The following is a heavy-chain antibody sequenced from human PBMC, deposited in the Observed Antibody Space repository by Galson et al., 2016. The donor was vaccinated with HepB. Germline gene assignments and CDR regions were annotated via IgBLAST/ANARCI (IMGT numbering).Heavy chain of an antibody. CDR1: GYDFADFG. Sequence: SVKVSCKASGYDFADFGITWVRQAPGQGLERLGWSATSTSNRNYAQRIQGRLTLTTDTFTNTAFLTLSRLRPNDTAIYFCARGSRGQGPLHWGQGTLVTVSS. J-gene: IGHJ4*02. D-gene: IGHD3-10*01. V-gene: IGHV1-18*01. CDR3: ARGSRGQGPLH. CDR2: SATSTSNR.